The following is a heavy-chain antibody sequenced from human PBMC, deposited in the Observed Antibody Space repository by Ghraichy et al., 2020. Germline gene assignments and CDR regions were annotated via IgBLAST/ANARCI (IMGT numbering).Heavy chain of an antibody. CDR1: GFTFSSYG. D-gene: IGHD3-10*01. CDR3: AREGSNYCFDY. CDR2: IWYDGSNK. J-gene: IGHJ4*02. V-gene: IGHV3-33*01. Sequence: GESLNISCAASGFTFSSYGMHWVRQAPSKGLEWVAVIWYDGSNKHYADSVKGRFTISRDNSKNTLYLQMNSLRAEDTAVYYCAREGSNYCFDYWGQGTLVTVSS.